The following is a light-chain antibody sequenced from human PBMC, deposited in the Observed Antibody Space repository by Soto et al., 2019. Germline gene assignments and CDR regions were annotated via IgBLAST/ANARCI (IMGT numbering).Light chain of an antibody. V-gene: IGLV2-14*01. J-gene: IGLJ1*01. CDR3: SSYRSSSTVFYV. CDR2: EVI. Sequence: QSALTQPASVSGSPGQSITISCTGTSSDVGGYKYVSWYQQHPGKAPKLMIYEVINRPSGVSNRFSGSKSGNTASLTISGLQXXDXXXXYCSSYRSSSTVFYVFGTGTKVTVL. CDR1: SSDVGGYKY.